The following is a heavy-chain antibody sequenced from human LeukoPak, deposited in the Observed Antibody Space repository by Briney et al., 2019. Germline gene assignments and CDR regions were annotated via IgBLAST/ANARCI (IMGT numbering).Heavy chain of an antibody. Sequence: GGSLRLSCAASGFTFSSYWMSWVRQAPGKGLEWVANIKQDGSEKYYVDSVKGRFTISRDNAKNSLYLQMNSLRAEDTAVYYCARETDFWSGYYFDWGQGTLVTVSS. V-gene: IGHV3-7*01. D-gene: IGHD3-3*01. CDR1: GFTFSSYW. CDR3: ARETDFWSGYYFD. J-gene: IGHJ4*02. CDR2: IKQDGSEK.